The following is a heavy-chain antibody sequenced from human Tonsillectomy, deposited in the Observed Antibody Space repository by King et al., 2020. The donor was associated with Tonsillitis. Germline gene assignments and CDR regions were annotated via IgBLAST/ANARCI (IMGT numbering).Heavy chain of an antibody. CDR3: GGYEGGVFDP. CDR1: GGSISGGTCY. J-gene: IGHJ5*02. CDR2: IYYSCNT. V-gene: IGHV4-31*03. Sequence: VQLQESGPGLVKPSQTLSLTCTVSGGSISGGTCYCRLIRQHPWKGLECIGYIYYSCNTYYNPSLNSRLTISVDTSKNQFSLKLRSVTAADTAVYYCGGYEGGVFDPWGQGTLVTVSS. D-gene: IGHD2-15*01.